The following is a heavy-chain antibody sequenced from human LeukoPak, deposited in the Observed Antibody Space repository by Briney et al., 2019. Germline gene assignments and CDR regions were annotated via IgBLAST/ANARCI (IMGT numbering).Heavy chain of an antibody. Sequence: SGSLSLTRTVSGGSISSGGYYWSWIRQHPGKGLEWIGYIYYSGSTYYNPSLKSRVTIAVDTSKNQFSLKLSSVTAADTAVYYCARESHYDILAGYYWVAGMDVWGKGTTVTVSS. V-gene: IGHV4-31*03. CDR2: IYYSGST. D-gene: IGHD3-9*01. CDR3: ARESHYDILAGYYWVAGMDV. CDR1: GGSISSGGYY. J-gene: IGHJ6*04.